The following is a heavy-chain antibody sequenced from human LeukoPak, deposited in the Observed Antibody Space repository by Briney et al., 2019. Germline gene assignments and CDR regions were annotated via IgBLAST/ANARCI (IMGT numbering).Heavy chain of an antibody. CDR1: GGSISSYY. CDR2: IYYSGST. V-gene: IGHV4-59*01. CDR3: AGANGGLDY. J-gene: IGHJ4*02. D-gene: IGHD2-8*01. Sequence: PSETLSLTCTVSGGSISSYYWSWIRQPPGKGLEWIGYIYYSGSTNYNPSLKSRVTISVDTSKNQFSLKLSSVTAADTAVYYCAGANGGLDYWGQGTLVTVSS.